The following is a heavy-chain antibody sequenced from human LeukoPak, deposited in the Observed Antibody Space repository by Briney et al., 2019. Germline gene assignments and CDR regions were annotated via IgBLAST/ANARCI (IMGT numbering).Heavy chain of an antibody. CDR1: GFTFTNYG. CDR3: AKCSGWFVRGKDYYYYYMDV. CDR2: ISGSGRST. V-gene: IGHV3-23*01. Sequence: GGSLRLSCAASGFTFTNYGMIWVRQAPGKGLEWVSAISGSGRSTYYADSVKGRFTISRDNSKDTLYLQMNSLRAEDTAVYYCAKCSGWFVRGKDYYYYYMDVWGKGTTVTISS. D-gene: IGHD6-19*01. J-gene: IGHJ6*03.